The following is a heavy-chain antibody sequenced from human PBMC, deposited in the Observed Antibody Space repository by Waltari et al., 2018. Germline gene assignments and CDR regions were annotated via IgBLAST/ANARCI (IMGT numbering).Heavy chain of an antibody. Sequence: EVQLVESGGGLVKPGGSLRLSCVVSGLNFRSYSMNWVRQAPGKGLEWVSYSRDGSDYSYYADSVKGRFTISRDNAKNSLYLQMNRLRTDDTAGYYCARDFYCSDGRCTDYWGQGTLVTVSS. CDR2: SRDGSDYS. CDR1: GLNFRSYS. D-gene: IGHD2-15*01. J-gene: IGHJ4*02. V-gene: IGHV3-21*01. CDR3: ARDFYCSDGRCTDY.